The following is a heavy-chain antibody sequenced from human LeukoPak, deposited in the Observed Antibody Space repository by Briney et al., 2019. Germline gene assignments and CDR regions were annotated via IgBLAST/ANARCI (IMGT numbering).Heavy chain of an antibody. CDR2: IYYSGST. D-gene: IGHD3-22*01. J-gene: IGHJ4*02. V-gene: IGHV4-39*01. CDR1: GGSISSSSYY. Sequence: ETLSLTCTVSGGSISSSSYYWGWIRQPPGKGLEWIGSIYYSGSTYYNPSLKSRVTISVDTSKNQFSLKLSSVTAADTAVYYCARRMRDYYDSSGYYYSIDYWGQGTLVTVSS. CDR3: ARRMRDYYDSSGYYYSIDY.